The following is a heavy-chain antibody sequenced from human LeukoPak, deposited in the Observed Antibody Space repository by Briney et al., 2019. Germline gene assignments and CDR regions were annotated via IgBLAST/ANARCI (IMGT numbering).Heavy chain of an antibody. CDR1: GYTFTSYG. V-gene: IGHV1-18*01. CDR3: AREPDIAAAAAPIYYYGMDV. J-gene: IGHJ6*04. D-gene: IGHD6-13*01. Sequence: ASVKVSCKASGYTFTSYGTSWVRQAPGQGLEWMGWISAYNGNTNYAQKLQGRVTMTTDTSTSTAYMELRSLRSDDTAVYYCAREPDIAAAAAPIYYYGMDVWGKGSTVTVSS. CDR2: ISAYNGNT.